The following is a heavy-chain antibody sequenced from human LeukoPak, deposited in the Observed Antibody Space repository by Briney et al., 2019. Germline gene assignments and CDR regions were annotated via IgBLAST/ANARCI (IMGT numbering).Heavy chain of an antibody. CDR3: ARVSGRWLQFNY. J-gene: IGHJ4*02. V-gene: IGHV1-3*01. CDR2: INAGNGNT. D-gene: IGHD5-24*01. Sequence: ASVKVSCKASGYTFTSYGISWVRQAPGQRLEWMGWINAGNGNTKYSQKFQGRVTITRDTSASTAYMELSSLRSEDTAVYYCARVSGRWLQFNYWGQGTLVTVSS. CDR1: GYTFTSYG.